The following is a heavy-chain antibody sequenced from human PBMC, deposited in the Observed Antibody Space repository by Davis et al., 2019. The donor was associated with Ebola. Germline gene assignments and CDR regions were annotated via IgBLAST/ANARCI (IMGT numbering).Heavy chain of an antibody. Sequence: GGSLRLSCAASGFTFSSYGMHWVRQAPGKGLEWVSAISGSGGSTYYADSVKGRFTISRDNSKNTLYLQMNSLRAEDTAVYYCAKPPLYGDYFFGWFDPWGQGTLVTVSS. CDR3: AKPPLYGDYFFGWFDP. CDR2: ISGSGGST. CDR1: GFTFSSYG. V-gene: IGHV3-23*01. D-gene: IGHD4-17*01. J-gene: IGHJ5*02.